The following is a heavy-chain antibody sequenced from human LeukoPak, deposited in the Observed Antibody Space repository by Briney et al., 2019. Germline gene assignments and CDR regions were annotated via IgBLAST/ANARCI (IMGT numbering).Heavy chain of an antibody. CDR3: AKARGWYDFDY. CDR2: ISGVGGST. J-gene: IGHJ4*02. D-gene: IGHD6-19*01. V-gene: IGHV3-23*01. Sequence: XGSLRLSCAASGFTFSSHAMSWVRQTPGKGLDWVSGISGVGGSTYYADSVKGRFTISRDNSKNTVYLQMNSLRADDTAVYYCAKARGWYDFDYWGQGILVTVSS. CDR1: GFTFSSHA.